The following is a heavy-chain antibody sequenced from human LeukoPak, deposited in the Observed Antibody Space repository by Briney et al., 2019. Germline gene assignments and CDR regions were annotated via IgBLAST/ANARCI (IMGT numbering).Heavy chain of an antibody. D-gene: IGHD2-2*01. J-gene: IGHJ4*02. CDR1: GFTFSSYA. CDR2: ISGSGGST. CDR3: AKDLEHCSSTSCYAPNDY. Sequence: PGGSLRPSCAASGFTFSSYAMSWVRQAPGKGLEWVSAISGSGGSTYYADSVKGRFTISRDNSKNTLYLQMNSLRAEDTAVYYCAKDLEHCSSTSCYAPNDYWGQGTLVTVSS. V-gene: IGHV3-23*01.